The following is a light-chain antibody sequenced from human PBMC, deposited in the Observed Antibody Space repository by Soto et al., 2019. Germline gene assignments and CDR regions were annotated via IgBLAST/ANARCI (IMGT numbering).Light chain of an antibody. J-gene: IGKJ3*01. V-gene: IGKV3-11*01. CDR1: QSVSRY. CDR2: DIS. Sequence: EIVLTQSPATLSLSPGERATLSCRASQSVSRYLAWYQQKPGQAPRLLIYDISNRATGIPARFSGSGSGTDFTLTISSLESEDFAVYYCQHRKNWPPIFTFGPGTKVDIK. CDR3: QHRKNWPPIFT.